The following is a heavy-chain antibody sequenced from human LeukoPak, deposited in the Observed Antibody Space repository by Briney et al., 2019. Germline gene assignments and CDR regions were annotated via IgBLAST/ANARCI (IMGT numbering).Heavy chain of an antibody. CDR3: ARDRRYSSSWYWDY. Sequence: GGSLRLSCAASGFTFSSYAMHWVRQAPGKGLEWVAVISYDGSNEYYADSVKGRFTISRDNSKNTLYLQMNSLRAEDTAVYYCARDRRYSSSWYWDYWGQGTLVTVSS. V-gene: IGHV3-30*04. J-gene: IGHJ4*02. CDR2: ISYDGSNE. D-gene: IGHD6-13*01. CDR1: GFTFSSYA.